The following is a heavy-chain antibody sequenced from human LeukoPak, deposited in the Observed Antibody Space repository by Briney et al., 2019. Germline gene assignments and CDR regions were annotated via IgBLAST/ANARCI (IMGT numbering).Heavy chain of an antibody. D-gene: IGHD1-1*01. J-gene: IGHJ3*02. CDR2: ISAYNGNT. V-gene: IGHV1-18*01. CDR1: GYTFTSYG. CDR3: ARETGAGRLGGAFDI. Sequence: ASVKVSCKASGYTFTSYGISWVRQAPGQGLEWMGWISAYNGNTNYAQKLQGRVTMTTDTSTSTAYMELRSLRSDDTAVYYCARETGAGRLGGAFDIWGQGTMVTVSS.